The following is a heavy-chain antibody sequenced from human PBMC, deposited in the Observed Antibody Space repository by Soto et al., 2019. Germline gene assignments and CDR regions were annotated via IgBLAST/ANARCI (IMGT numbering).Heavy chain of an antibody. CDR1: GFTFSSYS. D-gene: IGHD3-16*02. CDR2: ISSSSSTI. Sequence: EVQLVESGGGLVQPGGSLRLSCAASGFTFSSYSMNWVRQAPGKGLEWVSYISSSSSTIYYADSVKGRFTISRDNAKNSLYLQMNSLRAEDTAVYDCARDNEKTYDYIWGGYRYIGAFDIWGQGTMVTVSS. CDR3: ARDNEKTYDYIWGGYRYIGAFDI. V-gene: IGHV3-48*01. J-gene: IGHJ3*02.